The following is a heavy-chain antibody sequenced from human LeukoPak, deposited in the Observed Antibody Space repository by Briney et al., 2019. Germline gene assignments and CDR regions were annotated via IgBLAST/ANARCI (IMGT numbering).Heavy chain of an antibody. J-gene: IGHJ6*03. CDR3: ARDYSYGRGYYYYYMDV. CDR1: GFTFSSYS. CDR2: ISSSSSYI. D-gene: IGHD5-18*01. Sequence: GGSLRLSCVASGFTFSSYSMNRVRQAPGKGLEWVSSISSSSSYIYYADSVKGRFTISRDNAKNSLYLQMNSLRAEDTAVYYCARDYSYGRGYYYYYMDVWGKGTTVAVSS. V-gene: IGHV3-21*01.